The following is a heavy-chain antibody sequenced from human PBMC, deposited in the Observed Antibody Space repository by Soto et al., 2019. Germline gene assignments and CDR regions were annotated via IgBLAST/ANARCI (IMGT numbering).Heavy chain of an antibody. CDR3: AHHPSDYISP. D-gene: IGHD3-16*01. J-gene: IGHJ5*02. Sequence: QITLKESGPTLVKPTQTLTLTCTFSGFSLSTSGVGVGWIRQPPGKALEWLALIYWDDDKRYSPSLKSRLAITKDTSKNQVVLTMTNMDPMDTAAYYCAHHPSDYISPWGPGTLVIVSS. V-gene: IGHV2-5*02. CDR2: IYWDDDK. CDR1: GFSLSTSGVG.